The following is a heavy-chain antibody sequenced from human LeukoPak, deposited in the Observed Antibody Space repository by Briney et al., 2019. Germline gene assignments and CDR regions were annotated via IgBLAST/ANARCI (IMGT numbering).Heavy chain of an antibody. J-gene: IGHJ6*02. V-gene: IGHV3-7*01. CDR2: IKQDGSET. CDR3: ARALTVTTRFDYYYYGMDV. Sequence: GRSLRLSCAAAGFTFSSYWISWVRQAPGKGLEWVANIKQDGSETYYVDSVKGRFTISRDNAKNSLYLQMNSLRAEDTAVYYCARALTVTTRFDYYYYGMDVWGQGTTVTVSS. D-gene: IGHD4-11*01. CDR1: GFTFSSYW.